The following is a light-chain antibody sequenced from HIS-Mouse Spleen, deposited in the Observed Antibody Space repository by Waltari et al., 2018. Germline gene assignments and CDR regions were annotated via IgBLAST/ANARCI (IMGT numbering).Light chain of an antibody. V-gene: IGLV2-23*01. CDR2: EGS. Sequence: QSALTQPASVSGSPGQSITISCTGTSSYVGSYNLVSWYQQHPGKAPKLMIYEGSKRPAGVFNRFSGSKSGNTASLTISGLQAEDEADYYCCSYAGSSTVVFGGGTKLTVL. J-gene: IGLJ2*01. CDR3: CSYAGSSTVV. CDR1: SSYVGSYNL.